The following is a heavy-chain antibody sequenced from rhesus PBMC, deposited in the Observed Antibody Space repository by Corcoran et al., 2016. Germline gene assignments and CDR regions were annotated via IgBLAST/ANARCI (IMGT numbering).Heavy chain of an antibody. CDR3: ARSDGYSSGQFDY. D-gene: IGHD6-31*01. V-gene: IGHV3-118*01. Sequence: EVQLVESGGGLVQPGGSLRLSCAASGFTFSSSAMHWVRQASGKGLEWVGRIRSTSNNYKTGYAASVKGRFTISRDDSKNTAYLQMNSLKTEDTAVYYCARSDGYSSGQFDYWGQGVLVTVSS. CDR1: GFTFSSSA. J-gene: IGHJ4*01. CDR2: IRSTSNNYKT.